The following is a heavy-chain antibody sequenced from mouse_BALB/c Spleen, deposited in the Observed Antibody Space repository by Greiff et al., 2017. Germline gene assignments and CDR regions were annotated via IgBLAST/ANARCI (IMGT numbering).Heavy chain of an antibody. CDR3: ARHGDGDSYYCDY. D-gene: IGHD2-13*01. J-gene: IGHJ2*01. Sequence: EVKVEESGGGLVKPGGSLKLSCAASGFTFSSYAMSWVRQTPEKRLEWFATISRGGSYTYYPDSVKGRFTISRDNAKNTLYLQMSSLRTEDTAMYYCARHGDGDSYYCDYRGQGTTLTVSS. V-gene: IGHV5-9-3*01. CDR2: ISRGGSYT. CDR1: GFTFSSYA.